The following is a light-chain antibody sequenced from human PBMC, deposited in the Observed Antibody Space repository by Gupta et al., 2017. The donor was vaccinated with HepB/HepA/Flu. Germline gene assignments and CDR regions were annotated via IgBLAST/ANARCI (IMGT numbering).Light chain of an antibody. CDR1: NIGSEN. CDR2: DDS. CDR3: QVWGTFSDRYVV. J-gene: IGLJ3*02. V-gene: IGLV3-21*03. Sequence: SYVLTQSPSVSVAPGKTASITCGGDNIGSENVHWYQQKPGQAPVLVVHDDSDRPSGIPERFSGSKSTHTATLTINRVEAGDEADYYCQVWGTFSDRYVVFGGGTKLTVL.